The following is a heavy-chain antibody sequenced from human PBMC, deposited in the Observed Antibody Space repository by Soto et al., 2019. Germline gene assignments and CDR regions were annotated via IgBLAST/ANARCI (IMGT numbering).Heavy chain of an antibody. CDR1: GFTFSTYW. J-gene: IGHJ6*02. CDR3: VRDWSTFWGMDV. CDR2: IKQDGSEK. V-gene: IGHV3-7*01. Sequence: VGSLRLSCAASGFTFSTYWMNWVRQAPGKGLEWVANIKQDGSEKYYVDSVKGRFAISRDNAKDSLFLQMNNLRAEDTAVYYCVRDWSTFWGMDVWGQGATVTVSS.